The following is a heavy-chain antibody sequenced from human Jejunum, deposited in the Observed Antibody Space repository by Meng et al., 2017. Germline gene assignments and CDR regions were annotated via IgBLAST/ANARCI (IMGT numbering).Heavy chain of an antibody. Sequence: GGSLRLSCAASGFTFSDYVMGWVRQGPGKGLEWVSSIYPSGASTYHADSVKGRFTISRDNSKNTLYLQMSSLRADDTAIYYCAKGVKSGAYYAAFDIWDQGTTVTVS. D-gene: IGHD1-26*01. CDR1: GFTFSDYV. CDR2: IYPSGAST. V-gene: IGHV3-23*01. CDR3: AKGVKSGAYYAAFDI. J-gene: IGHJ3*02.